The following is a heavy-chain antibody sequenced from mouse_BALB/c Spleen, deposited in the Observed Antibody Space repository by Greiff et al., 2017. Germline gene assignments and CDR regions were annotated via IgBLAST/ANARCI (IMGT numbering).Heavy chain of an antibody. Sequence: VQLQQSGAELVKPGASVKLSCTASGFNIKDTSLHWVKQRPEQGLEWIGRIDPANGNTKYDPKFQGKATITADTSSNTAYRQLSSLTSEDTAVYYCARWEVRRQVFDDWGQGTTLTVAA. CDR1: GFNIKDTS. D-gene: IGHD2-14*01. J-gene: IGHJ2*01. V-gene: IGHV14-3*02. CDR2: IDPANGNT. CDR3: ARWEVRRQVFDD.